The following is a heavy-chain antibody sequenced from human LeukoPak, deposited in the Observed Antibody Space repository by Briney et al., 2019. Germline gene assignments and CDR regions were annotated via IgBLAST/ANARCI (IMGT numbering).Heavy chain of an antibody. V-gene: IGHV3-74*01. CDR3: ARDQLSYCDGDCP. J-gene: IGHJ5*02. Sequence: GGSRRLSCAASGFTFSNYWMHWVRQVPGKGPEWVSHINGDESDTGYADSVKGRFTISRDNRKNTVYLQMNSLRAEDTAVYYCARDQLSYCDGDCPWGQGTLVTVSS. CDR2: INGDESDT. CDR1: GFTFSNYW. D-gene: IGHD2-21*02.